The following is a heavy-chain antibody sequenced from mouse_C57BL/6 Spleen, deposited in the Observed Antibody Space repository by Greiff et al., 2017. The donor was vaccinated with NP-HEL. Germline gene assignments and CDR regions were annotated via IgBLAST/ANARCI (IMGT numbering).Heavy chain of an antibody. CDR3: AREGYGSSYGPFAY. D-gene: IGHD1-1*01. V-gene: IGHV3-6*01. CDR2: ISYDGSN. J-gene: IGHJ3*01. CDR1: GYSITSGYY. Sequence: EVKLLESGPGLVKPSQSLSLTCSVTGYSITSGYYWYLIRQFPGNILEWMGYISYDGSNNYIPSLKNRISITRDTSKNQFYLKLKSVTTEDTATYYCAREGYGSSYGPFAYWGQGTLVTVSA.